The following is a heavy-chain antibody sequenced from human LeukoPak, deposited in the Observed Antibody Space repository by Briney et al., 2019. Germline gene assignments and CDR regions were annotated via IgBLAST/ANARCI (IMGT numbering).Heavy chain of an antibody. CDR1: GFTFDDYA. D-gene: IGHD3-10*01. V-gene: IGHV3-9*01. CDR3: AKDYGSGSYPDYYYMDV. CDR2: ISWNSGSI. Sequence: GGSLRLSCAASGFTFDDYAMHWVRQAPGKGLEWVSGISWNSGSIGYADSVKGRFTTSRDNAKNSLYLQMNSLRAEDTALYYCAKDYGSGSYPDYYYMDVWGKGTTVTVSS. J-gene: IGHJ6*03.